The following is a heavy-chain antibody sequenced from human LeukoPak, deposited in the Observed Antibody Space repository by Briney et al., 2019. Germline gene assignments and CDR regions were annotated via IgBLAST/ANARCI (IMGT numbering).Heavy chain of an antibody. D-gene: IGHD1-26*01. CDR1: GGTFSSYA. Sequence: ASVKVSCKASGGTFSSYAISWVRQAPGQGLEWMGGIIPIFGTANYAQKFQGRVTITADESTSTAYMELSSLRSEDTAVYYCARYSGSQDYYYYYMDVWGKGTTVTVSS. J-gene: IGHJ6*03. V-gene: IGHV1-69*13. CDR2: IIPIFGTA. CDR3: ARYSGSQDYYYYYMDV.